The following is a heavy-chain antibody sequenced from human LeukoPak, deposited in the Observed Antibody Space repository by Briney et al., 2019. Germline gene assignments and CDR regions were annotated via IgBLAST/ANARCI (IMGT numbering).Heavy chain of an antibody. J-gene: IGHJ4*02. Sequence: EASVKVSCKASGYTFTSYGISWVRQAPGQGLEWMGIINPGGGSTSYAQKFQGRVTMTRDTSTTTVYMELSSLRSEDTAVYYCARVEGYDSSGYYYGYWGQGTLVTVSS. CDR3: ARVEGYDSSGYYYGY. D-gene: IGHD3-22*01. CDR1: GYTFTSYG. CDR2: INPGGGST. V-gene: IGHV1-46*01.